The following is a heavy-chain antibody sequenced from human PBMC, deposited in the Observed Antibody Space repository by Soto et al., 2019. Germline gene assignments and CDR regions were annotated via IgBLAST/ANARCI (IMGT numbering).Heavy chain of an antibody. D-gene: IGHD1-1*01. Sequence: GGSLRLSCAASGFAFINFGMHWVRQAPGKGLEWVALIWYDGSNENYAESVRGRFTISRDNSKNTLYLQMNSLRAEDTAVYYCARYWREGYGMDVWGQGTTVTVSS. CDR1: GFAFINFG. V-gene: IGHV3-33*01. J-gene: IGHJ6*02. CDR2: IWYDGSNE. CDR3: ARYWREGYGMDV.